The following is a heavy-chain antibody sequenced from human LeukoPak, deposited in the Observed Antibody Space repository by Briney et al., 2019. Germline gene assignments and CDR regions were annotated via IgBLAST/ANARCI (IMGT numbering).Heavy chain of an antibody. D-gene: IGHD1-1*01. CDR2: NGSSGINI. CDR1: GFTFSDYY. J-gene: IGHJ4*02. Sequence: PGGSLRLSCEASGFTFSDYYMSWIRQAPGKGLEWVSYNGSSGINIYYADSVKGRFTISRDNARNSLYLQMNSLRAEDTAVYYCARDPYNYASLFDFWGQGTLVTVSS. V-gene: IGHV3-11*01. CDR3: ARDPYNYASLFDF.